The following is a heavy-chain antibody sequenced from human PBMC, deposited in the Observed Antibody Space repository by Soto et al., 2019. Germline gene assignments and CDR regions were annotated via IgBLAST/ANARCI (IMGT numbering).Heavy chain of an antibody. CDR1: GYNFTTYW. J-gene: IGHJ4*02. CDR2: IYPADSGT. V-gene: IGHV5-51*01. CDR3: ARRRAWNDAFDF. Sequence: PGESLKISCKASGYNFTTYWIGWVRQMPGKGLELMGVIYPADSGTRYRPPFQGQVTFSADKSLTTAYLQWNSLKASDTAKYYWARRRAWNDAFDFWGQGTLVTVSS. D-gene: IGHD1-1*01.